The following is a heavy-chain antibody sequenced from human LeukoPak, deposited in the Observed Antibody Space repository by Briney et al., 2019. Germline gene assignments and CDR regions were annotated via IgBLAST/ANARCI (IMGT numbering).Heavy chain of an antibody. CDR2: IDHSGST. Sequence: PSETLSLTCTVSGYSISSGYYWGWIRQPPGKGLEWTGSIDHSGSTYYNPSLKSRITISVDTSKNQFSLKLSSVTAADTAVYYCARGVMEVGATIASLDYWGQGTLVTVSS. CDR3: ARGVMEVGATIASLDY. V-gene: IGHV4-38-2*02. CDR1: GYSISSGYY. D-gene: IGHD1-26*01. J-gene: IGHJ4*02.